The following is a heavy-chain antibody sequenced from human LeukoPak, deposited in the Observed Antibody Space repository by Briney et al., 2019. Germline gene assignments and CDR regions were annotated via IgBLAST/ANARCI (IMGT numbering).Heavy chain of an antibody. D-gene: IGHD6-19*01. J-gene: IGHJ6*03. CDR3: ARVGQWLVRSHSIDV. Sequence: KASETLSLTCAVYGESFSPYYWSWIRQPPGKGLEWIGEINHSGSANYNPSLKSRATISVDTSKNQFSLKLTTVTAADTAVYYCARVGQWLVRSHSIDVGGKGTTVTVSS. CDR2: INHSGSA. V-gene: IGHV4-34*01. CDR1: GESFSPYY.